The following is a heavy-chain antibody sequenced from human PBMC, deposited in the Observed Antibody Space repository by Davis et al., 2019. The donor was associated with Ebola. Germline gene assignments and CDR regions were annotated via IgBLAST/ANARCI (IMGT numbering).Heavy chain of an antibody. J-gene: IGHJ6*02. Sequence: AASVKVSCKASGYTFTSYAMHWVRQAPGQRLEWMGWINGGNGNTRYAQKFQGRVTITRDTSASTACMELSSLRSEDTAVYYCARDWCSSATCYAGYYNGMDVWGQGTTVTVSS. CDR2: INGGNGNT. CDR1: GYTFTSYA. D-gene: IGHD2-2*01. CDR3: ARDWCSSATCYAGYYNGMDV. V-gene: IGHV1-3*01.